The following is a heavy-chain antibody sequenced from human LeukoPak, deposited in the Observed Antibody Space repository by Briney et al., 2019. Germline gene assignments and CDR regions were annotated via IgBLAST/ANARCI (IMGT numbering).Heavy chain of an antibody. J-gene: IGHJ4*02. D-gene: IGHD2-21*01. CDR2: IYENGGTT. V-gene: IGHV3-23*01. CDR3: AKDFRIGYSAHFDY. Sequence: GGSLRLSCVGSGFTFRSHAMSWVRQAPEKGLEFVSGIYENGGTTYYADSVKGRFSISRDDSKNTLYLQMDSLRGEDTAVYYCAKDFRIGYSAHFDYWGQGALVTVPS. CDR1: GFTFRSHA.